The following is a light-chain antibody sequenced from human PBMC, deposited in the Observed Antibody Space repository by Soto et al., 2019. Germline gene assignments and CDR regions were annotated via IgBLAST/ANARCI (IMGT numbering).Light chain of an antibody. V-gene: IGKV4-1*01. Sequence: IVMTQSPDSLAVSLGERATINCKSSQSVFYSSNNKNYLAWYQQKPGQPPTLLIYWASTRESGVPDRFSGSGSGTDFTLTISSPQAEDVAVYYCQQYYTTPYTFGQGTKLEIK. CDR3: QQYYTTPYT. J-gene: IGKJ2*01. CDR2: WAS. CDR1: QSVFYSSNNKNY.